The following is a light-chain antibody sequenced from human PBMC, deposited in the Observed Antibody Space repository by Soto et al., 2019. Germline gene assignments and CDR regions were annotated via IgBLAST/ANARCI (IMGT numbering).Light chain of an antibody. CDR1: QSVSSSY. Sequence: EIVLTQSPGTLSLSPGERATLSCRASQSVSSSYLAWYQQKPGQAPRLLIYGASSRVTGIPDMFSGSGSGTDFTLTISRLEPEDFAVYYCQQYGSSPGTFGQGTKVEIK. CDR3: QQYGSSPGT. V-gene: IGKV3-20*01. J-gene: IGKJ1*01. CDR2: GAS.